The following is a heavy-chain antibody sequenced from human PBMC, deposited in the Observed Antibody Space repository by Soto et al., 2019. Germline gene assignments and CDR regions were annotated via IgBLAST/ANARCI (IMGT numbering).Heavy chain of an antibody. CDR2: ISWNSGSI. CDR1: GFTFDDYA. CDR3: AKDSQQVPGYYYYYYMEV. J-gene: IGHJ6*03. D-gene: IGHD3-10*01. Sequence: GGSLRLSCAASGFTFDDYAMHWVRQAPGKGLEWVSGISWNSGSIGYADSVKGRFTISRDNAKNSLYLQMNSLRAEDTALYYCAKDSQQVPGYYYYYYMEVWGKGTTVTVSS. V-gene: IGHV3-9*01.